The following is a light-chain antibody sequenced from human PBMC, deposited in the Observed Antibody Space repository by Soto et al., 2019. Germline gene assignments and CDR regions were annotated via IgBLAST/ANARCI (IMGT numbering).Light chain of an antibody. J-gene: IGLJ1*01. CDR1: SSDVGGYNY. CDR2: EVT. Sequence: QSALTQPASVSGSPGQSITISCTGTSSDVGGYNYVSWYQQHPGKAPKLMIYEVTKRPSGVSKRFSGSKSGNTASLTISGLQAEDEADYYCCSYVGSNIFYVFGTGTKLTVL. CDR3: CSYVGSNIFYV. V-gene: IGLV2-23*02.